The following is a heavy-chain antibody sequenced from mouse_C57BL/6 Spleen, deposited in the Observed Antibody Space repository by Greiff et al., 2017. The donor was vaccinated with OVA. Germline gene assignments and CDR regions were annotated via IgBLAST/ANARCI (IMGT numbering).Heavy chain of an antibody. V-gene: IGHV1-69*01. J-gene: IGHJ3*01. D-gene: IGHD4-1*01. CDR1: GYTFTSYW. CDR3: ARDGTAY. CDR2: IDPSDSYT. Sequence: QVQLKQPGAELVMPGASVKLSCKASGYTFTSYWMHWVKQRPGQGLEWIGEIDPSDSYTNYNQKFKGKSTMTVDKSSSTAYMQLSSLTSEDSAVYYCARDGTAYWGQGTLVTVSA.